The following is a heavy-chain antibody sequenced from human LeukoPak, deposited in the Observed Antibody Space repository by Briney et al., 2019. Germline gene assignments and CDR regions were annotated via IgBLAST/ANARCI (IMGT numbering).Heavy chain of an antibody. CDR1: GYTFTSYY. V-gene: IGHV1-46*01. CDR2: INPSGGST. D-gene: IGHD6-13*01. Sequence: ASVKVSCKASGYTFTSYYMHWVRQAPGQGLEWMGIINPSGGSTSYAQKFQGRVTMTRDRSTSTVYMELSSLRFEDTAVYYCAKLGAAAVDYWGQGTLVTVSS. J-gene: IGHJ4*02. CDR3: AKLGAAAVDY.